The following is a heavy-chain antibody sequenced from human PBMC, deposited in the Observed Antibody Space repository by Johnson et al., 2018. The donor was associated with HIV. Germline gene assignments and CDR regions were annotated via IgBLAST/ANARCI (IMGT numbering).Heavy chain of an antibody. CDR1: GFTFSSYA. J-gene: IGHJ3*02. V-gene: IGHV3-23*04. CDR2: ISGSGAST. D-gene: IGHD2-8*01. CDR3: ARLRAEAQFDAFDI. Sequence: VQLVESGGGLVQPGRSLRLSCAASGFTFSSYAMSWVRQAPRKGLEWVSAISGSGASTYSADSVKGRFTISRDNSKNTLYLQMNSLRAEDTAVYYCARLRAEAQFDAFDIWGQGTMVTVSS.